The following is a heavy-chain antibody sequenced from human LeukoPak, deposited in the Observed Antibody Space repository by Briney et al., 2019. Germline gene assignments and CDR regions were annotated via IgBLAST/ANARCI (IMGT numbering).Heavy chain of an antibody. V-gene: IGHV3-23*01. D-gene: IGHD4-17*01. CDR3: ARDIDNGDYVVY. CDR1: GFTFSSYA. J-gene: IGHJ4*02. CDR2: IGSSGDIT. Sequence: GALRLSCAASGFTFSSYAMSWVRQAPGMGLEWVPSIGSSGDITYYADSVKVRFTISRDNSKNTLYLQMNSLRSEGAGVYCCARDIDNGDYVVYWGQGTLVTVSS.